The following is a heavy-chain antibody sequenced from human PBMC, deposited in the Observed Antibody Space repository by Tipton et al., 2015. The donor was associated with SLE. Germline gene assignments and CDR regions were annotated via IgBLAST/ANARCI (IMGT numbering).Heavy chain of an antibody. D-gene: IGHD2-15*01. CDR2: INHSGST. CDR1: GGSFSGYY. Sequence: LRLSCSVYGGSFSGYYWSWIRQPPGKGLEWIGEINHSGSTNYNPSLKSRVTISVDTSKNQFSRKLSSVTAADTAVYYCARKGNCSGGSCFAYWGQETLVTVSS. J-gene: IGHJ4*02. CDR3: ARKGNCSGGSCFAY. V-gene: IGHV4-34*01.